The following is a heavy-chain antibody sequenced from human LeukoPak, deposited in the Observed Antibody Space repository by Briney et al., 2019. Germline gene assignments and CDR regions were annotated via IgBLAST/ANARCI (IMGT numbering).Heavy chain of an antibody. Sequence: PSETLSLTCTVSGGSISSYYWSWIRQPPGKGLEWIGYIYYSGSTNYNPSLKSRVTISVDTSKNQFSLKLSSVTAADTAVYYCARDDGFLEAFGYWGQGTLVTVSS. CDR3: ARDDGFLEAFGY. CDR2: IYYSGST. D-gene: IGHD3-3*01. V-gene: IGHV4-59*01. CDR1: GGSISSYY. J-gene: IGHJ4*02.